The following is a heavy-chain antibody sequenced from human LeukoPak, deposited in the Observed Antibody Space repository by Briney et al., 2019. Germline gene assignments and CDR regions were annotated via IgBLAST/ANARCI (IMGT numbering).Heavy chain of an antibody. CDR2: ISGSGGST. CDR3: AEDGDCGGDCYSPNFDY. V-gene: IGHV3-23*01. J-gene: IGHJ4*02. CDR1: GFTFSSYA. Sequence: GGSLRLSCAASGFTFSSYAMSWVRQAPGKGLEWVSAISGSGGSTYYADSVKGRFTISRDNSKNTLYLQMNSLRAEDTAVYYCAEDGDCGGDCYSPNFDYWGQGTLVTVSS. D-gene: IGHD2-21*02.